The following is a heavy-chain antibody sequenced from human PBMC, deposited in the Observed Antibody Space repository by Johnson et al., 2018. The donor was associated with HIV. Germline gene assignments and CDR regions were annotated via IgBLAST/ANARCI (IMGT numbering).Heavy chain of an antibody. J-gene: IGHJ3*02. D-gene: IGHD1-26*01. Sequence: VQVVESGGGVVQPGGSLRLSCTTSGFTFSGYGMHWVRQSPGRGLEWVTFISYDGGNKHYADSVNGRFTISRDNSKNTLYLQMNSLRAEDTAVYYCARDEWELDAFDIWGQGTMVTVSS. CDR1: GFTFSGYG. CDR3: ARDEWELDAFDI. CDR2: ISYDGGNK. V-gene: IGHV3-33*05.